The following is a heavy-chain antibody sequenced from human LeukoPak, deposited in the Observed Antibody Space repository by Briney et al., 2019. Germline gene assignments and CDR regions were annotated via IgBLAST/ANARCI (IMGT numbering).Heavy chain of an antibody. V-gene: IGHV1-8*01. CDR2: MNPNSGNT. CDR3: ARLNEWELRVDY. CDR1: GYTFTSYD. Sequence: ASVKVSCKASGYTFTSYDINWVRQATGQGLEWMGWMNPNSGNTGYAQKFQGRVTMTRNTSISTAYMELSSLRSEDTVVYYCARLNEWELRVDYWGQGTLVTVSS. J-gene: IGHJ4*02. D-gene: IGHD1-26*01.